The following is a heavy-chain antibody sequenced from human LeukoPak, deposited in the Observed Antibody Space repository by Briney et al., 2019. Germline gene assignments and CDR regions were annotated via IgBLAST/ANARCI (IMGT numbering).Heavy chain of an antibody. Sequence: GGSLRLSCAASGFTLTTYAMTWVRQAPGKGLEWVSGITASGPTTYYADSVKGRFTISRDNSKNTLYLQMNSLRAEDTAVYYCAKATRGSSSDYWGQGTLVTVSS. CDR2: ITASGPTT. CDR3: AKATRGSSSDY. V-gene: IGHV3-23*01. D-gene: IGHD6-6*01. CDR1: GFTLTTYA. J-gene: IGHJ4*02.